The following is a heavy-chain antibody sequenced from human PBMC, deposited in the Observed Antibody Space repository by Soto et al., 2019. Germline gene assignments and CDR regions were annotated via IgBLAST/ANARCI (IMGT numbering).Heavy chain of an antibody. Sequence: VQLVESGGGVVQPGRSLRLSCAASGFTFSSYGMHWVRQAPGKGLEWVAVIWYDGSNKYYADSVKGRFTISRDNSKNTLYLQMNSLRAEDTAVYYCARDKGGTIPPLYYFDYWGQGTLVTVSS. CDR2: IWYDGSNK. CDR3: ARDKGGTIPPLYYFDY. V-gene: IGHV3-33*01. CDR1: GFTFSSYG. D-gene: IGHD1-1*01. J-gene: IGHJ4*02.